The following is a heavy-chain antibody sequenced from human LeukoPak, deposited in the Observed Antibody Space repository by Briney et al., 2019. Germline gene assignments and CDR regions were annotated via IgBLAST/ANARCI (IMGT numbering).Heavy chain of an antibody. V-gene: IGHV3-21*01. J-gene: IGHJ3*02. CDR1: GFTFSSYS. CDR3: ARGVWDNWNMNQAVGAFDI. Sequence: PGGSLRLSCAASGFTFSSYSMNWVRQAPGKGLEWVSFISSSSSYIYYADSVKGRFTISRDNAKNSLYLQMNRLRAEDTAVYYCARGVWDNWNMNQAVGAFDIWGQGTMVTVSS. CDR2: ISSSSSYI. D-gene: IGHD1-20*01.